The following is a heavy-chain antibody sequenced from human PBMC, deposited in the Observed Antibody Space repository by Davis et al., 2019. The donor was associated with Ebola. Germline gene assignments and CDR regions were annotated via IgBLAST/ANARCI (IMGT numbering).Heavy chain of an antibody. CDR3: AREEAPDGEVVIANHGPYDY. D-gene: IGHD2-21*01. CDR2: ISSSGSTI. V-gene: IGHV3-11*04. J-gene: IGHJ4*02. Sequence: PGGSLRLSCAASGFTFSDYYMSWIRQAPGKGLEWVSYISSSGSTIYYADSVKGRFTISRDNAKNSLYLQMNSLRAEDTAVYYCAREEAPDGEVVIANHGPYDYWGQGTLVTVSS. CDR1: GFTFSDYY.